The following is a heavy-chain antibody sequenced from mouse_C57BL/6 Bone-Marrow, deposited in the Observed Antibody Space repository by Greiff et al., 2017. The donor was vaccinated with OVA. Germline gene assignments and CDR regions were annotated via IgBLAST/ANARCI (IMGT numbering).Heavy chain of an antibody. J-gene: IGHJ1*03. CDR2: INPSSGYT. Sequence: QVQLQQSGAELARPGASVKMSCKASGYTFTSYTMHWVKQRPGPGLEWIGYINPSSGYTKYTQKFKDKATLTADKSSSTAYMQLSSLTSADSAVYYCARNYGPSYWYFDVWGTGTTVTVSS. CDR3: ARNYGPSYWYFDV. V-gene: IGHV1-4*01. CDR1: GYTFTSYT. D-gene: IGHD1-1*01.